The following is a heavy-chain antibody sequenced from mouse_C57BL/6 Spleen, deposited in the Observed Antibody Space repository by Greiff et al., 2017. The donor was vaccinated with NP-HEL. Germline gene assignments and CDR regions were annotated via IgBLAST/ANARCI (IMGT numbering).Heavy chain of an antibody. D-gene: IGHD2-4*01. CDR1: GFTFSNYW. V-gene: IGHV6-3*01. Sequence: EVKLMESGGGLVQPGGSMKLSCVASGFTFSNYWMNWVRQSPEKGLEWVAQIRLKSDNYATHYAESVKGRFTISRDDSKSSVYLQMNNLRAEDTGIYYCTGGGLRHYYAMDYWGQGTSVTVSS. CDR2: IRLKSDNYAT. J-gene: IGHJ4*01. CDR3: TGGGLRHYYAMDY.